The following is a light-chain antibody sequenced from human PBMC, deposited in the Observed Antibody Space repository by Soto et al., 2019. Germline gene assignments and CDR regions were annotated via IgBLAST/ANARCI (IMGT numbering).Light chain of an antibody. V-gene: IGKV3-20*01. CDR2: GAS. J-gene: IGKJ2*01. CDR3: QQYVSSPPYT. Sequence: EIVLTQSPGTRSLSPGERATLSCRASQSDSSSYLAWYQQKPGQAPRLLIYGASSRATGIPDRFSGSGSGTDFTLTISRLEPEDFAVYYCQQYVSSPPYTFGQGTKLEIK. CDR1: QSDSSSY.